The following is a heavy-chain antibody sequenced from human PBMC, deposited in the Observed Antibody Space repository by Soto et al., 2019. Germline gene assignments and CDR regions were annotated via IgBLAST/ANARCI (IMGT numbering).Heavy chain of an antibody. CDR3: AREAGTTRYYGMDV. CDR2: IWYDGSNK. V-gene: IGHV3-33*01. CDR1: GFTFSSYG. D-gene: IGHD1-7*01. J-gene: IGHJ6*02. Sequence: QVQLVESGGGVVQPGRSLRLSCAASGFTFSSYGMHWVRQAPGKGLEWVAVIWYDGSNKYYADSVKGRFTISRDNSKNTLYLQINSLRAEDTAVYYCAREAGTTRYYGMDVWGQGATVTVSS.